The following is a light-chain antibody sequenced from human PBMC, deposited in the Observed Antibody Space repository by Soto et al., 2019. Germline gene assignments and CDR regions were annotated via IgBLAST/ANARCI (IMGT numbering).Light chain of an antibody. CDR3: SSYTTSSSSV. J-gene: IGLJ3*02. CDR1: SSDVGSYNY. CDR2: DVS. V-gene: IGLV2-14*03. Sequence: QSVLTQPASVSGSPGQSITISCTGTSSDVGSYNYVSWYQHHPGKAPKLMIYDVSNRPSGVSNRFSGSKSGNTASLTISGLQAEDEADYYCSSYTTSSSSVFGGGTKLTVL.